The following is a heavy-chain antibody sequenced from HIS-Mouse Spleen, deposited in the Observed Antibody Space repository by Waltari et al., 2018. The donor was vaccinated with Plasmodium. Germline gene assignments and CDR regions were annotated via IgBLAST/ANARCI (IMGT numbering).Heavy chain of an antibody. J-gene: IGHJ6*02. V-gene: IGHV1-46*01. Sequence: QVQLVQSGAEVKKPGASVKVSCKASGYTFTSYYMHWVRQAPGQGLEWMGIINPMGGSTSYAKKCQGRVTMTRNTSTSTVYMELSSLRSEDTAVYYCARDLFRIGVAGTEYYYGMDVWGQGTTVTVSS. CDR3: ARDLFRIGVAGTEYYYGMDV. CDR1: GYTFTSYY. D-gene: IGHD6-19*01. CDR2: INPMGGST.